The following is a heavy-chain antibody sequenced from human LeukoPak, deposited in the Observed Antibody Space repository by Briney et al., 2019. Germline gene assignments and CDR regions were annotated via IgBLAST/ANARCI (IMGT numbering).Heavy chain of an antibody. CDR2: RYYSGSA. Sequence: SETLSLTCTVSGGSISSSTYYWSWIRQIPGKGLEWIGYRYYSGSAYYNPSLKSRVIISVDTSTNQFSLELTSVTAADTGLYYCRREGYGYDGMDVWGQGTTVTVSS. CDR1: GGSISSSTYY. D-gene: IGHD3-16*01. J-gene: IGHJ6*02. V-gene: IGHV4-61*01. CDR3: RREGYGYDGMDV.